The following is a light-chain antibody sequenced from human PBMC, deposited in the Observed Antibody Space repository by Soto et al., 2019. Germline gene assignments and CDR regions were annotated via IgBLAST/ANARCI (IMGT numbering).Light chain of an antibody. CDR1: SSDVGSYNY. CDR2: EVS. V-gene: IGLV2-14*01. J-gene: IGLJ1*01. Sequence: QSALAQPASVSGSPGQSITISCTGTSSDVGSYNYVSWYQLHPGKAPKLMIYEVSNRPSGVSNRFSGSKSGDTASLTISGLQAEDEADSYCSSYTTRTTLYVFGTGTKVTV. CDR3: SSYTTRTTLYV.